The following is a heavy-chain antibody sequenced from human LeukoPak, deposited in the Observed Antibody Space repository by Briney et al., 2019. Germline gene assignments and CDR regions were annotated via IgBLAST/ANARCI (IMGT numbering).Heavy chain of an antibody. D-gene: IGHD3-10*01. Sequence: SETLSLTCAVYGGSFSGYYWSWIRQPPGKGLEWIGEINHSGSTNYNPSLKSRVTISVDTSRNQFSLKLSSVTAADTAVYYCAREGYYYGSGIDYWGQGTLVTVSS. V-gene: IGHV4-34*01. CDR3: AREGYYYGSGIDY. J-gene: IGHJ4*02. CDR2: INHSGST. CDR1: GGSFSGYY.